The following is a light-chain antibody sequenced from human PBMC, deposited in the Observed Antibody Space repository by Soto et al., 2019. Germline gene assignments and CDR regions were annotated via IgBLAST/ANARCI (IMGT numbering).Light chain of an antibody. V-gene: IGKV3-11*01. CDR3: QQRSNWPST. CDR2: DAS. CDR1: QSVSSY. Sequence: EIVLTQSPATLSLSPGERATLSCRASQSVSSYLAWYQQKPGQAPRRLIYDASNRATGIPARFSGSGSGTDFTLTITSLEPEDFAVYYCQQRSNWPSTFGGGTKVEIK. J-gene: IGKJ4*01.